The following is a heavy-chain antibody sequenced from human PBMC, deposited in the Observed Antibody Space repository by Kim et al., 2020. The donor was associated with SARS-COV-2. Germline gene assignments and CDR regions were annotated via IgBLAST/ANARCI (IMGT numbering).Heavy chain of an antibody. CDR1: GFTFSSYA. J-gene: IGHJ5*02. CDR2: ISGRGDRT. V-gene: IGHV3-23*01. Sequence: GGSLRLSCTASGFTFSSYAMTWVRQAPGKGLEWVSTISGRGDRTYYADSVKGRFTISRDNSKNTMYLQVDSLRAEDTAVYYCAAADWLEPWGQGTLVTVS. CDR3: AAADWLEP. D-gene: IGHD6-13*01.